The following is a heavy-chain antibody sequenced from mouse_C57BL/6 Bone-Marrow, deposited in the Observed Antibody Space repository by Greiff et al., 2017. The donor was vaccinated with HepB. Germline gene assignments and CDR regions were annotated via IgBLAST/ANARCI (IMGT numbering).Heavy chain of an antibody. Sequence: EVNLVESGGGLVKPGGSLKLSCAASGFTFSDYGMHWVRQAPEKGLEWVAYISSGSSTIYYADTVKGRFTISRDNAKNTLFLQMTSLRSEDTAMYYCASPYYYGSSYPSWFAYWGQGTLVTVSA. D-gene: IGHD1-1*01. V-gene: IGHV5-17*01. J-gene: IGHJ3*01. CDR1: GFTFSDYG. CDR2: ISSGSSTI. CDR3: ASPYYYGSSYPSWFAY.